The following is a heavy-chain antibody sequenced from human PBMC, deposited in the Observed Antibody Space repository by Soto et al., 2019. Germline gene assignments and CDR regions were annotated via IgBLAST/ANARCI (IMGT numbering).Heavy chain of an antibody. CDR2: INAGNGNT. Sequence: ASVKVSCKASGYTFTSYAMHWVRQAPGQRLEWMGWINAGNGNTKYSQKFQGRVTITRDTSASTAYMELSSLRSEDTAVYYCARDLLTIFGEGVGYWGQGTLVTVSS. CDR3: ARDLLTIFGEGVGY. CDR1: GYTFTSYA. J-gene: IGHJ4*02. D-gene: IGHD3-3*01. V-gene: IGHV1-3*01.